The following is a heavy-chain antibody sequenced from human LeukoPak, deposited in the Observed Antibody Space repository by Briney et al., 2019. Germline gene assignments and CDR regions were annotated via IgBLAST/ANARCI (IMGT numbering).Heavy chain of an antibody. V-gene: IGHV4-39*01. J-gene: IGHJ4*02. D-gene: IGHD3-10*01. Sequence: KPSETLSLTCNVSGGPISSTAYYWGWIRQPPGKGLEWIGSIYYSGSTYYNPSLKSRVTISVDTSHNQFSLKLDSVTAADTALYYCARHPPYGSRNWGAYYFDSWGQGTLVTVSS. CDR3: ARHPPYGSRNWGAYYFDS. CDR2: IYYSGST. CDR1: GGPISSTAYY.